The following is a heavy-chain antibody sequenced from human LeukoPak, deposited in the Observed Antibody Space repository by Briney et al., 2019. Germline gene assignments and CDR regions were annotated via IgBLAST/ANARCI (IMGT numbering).Heavy chain of an antibody. V-gene: IGHV3-9*01. CDR3: VRGGTIAAHPWDALYI. D-gene: IGHD6-6*01. Sequence: GRCLRLSRADSGFILDDYIMYWGRPAPGEGVGWVSSISWNSGNMDYADSEKGRFTISRDNAKNSLYLEMNSVRAEDTGVYYCVRGGTIAAHPWDALYIWGQGTMVTVST. J-gene: IGHJ3*02. CDR1: GFILDDYI. CDR2: ISWNSGNM.